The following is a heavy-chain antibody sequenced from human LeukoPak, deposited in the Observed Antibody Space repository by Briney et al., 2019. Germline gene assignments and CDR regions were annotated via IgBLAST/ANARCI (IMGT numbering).Heavy chain of an antibody. V-gene: IGHV3-23*01. CDR3: ASWAHSGYWIAASDY. J-gene: IGHJ4*02. Sequence: GGSLRLSCVAPGFTFSDHLMDWVRQAPGKGLEWVSVISGSGDTTHYADSVKGRFTISRDNSKNTLYLQMNSLRPEDTALYYCASWAHSGYWIAASDYWGQGTLVTVSS. CDR2: ISGSGDTT. D-gene: IGHD3-22*01. CDR1: GFTFSDHL.